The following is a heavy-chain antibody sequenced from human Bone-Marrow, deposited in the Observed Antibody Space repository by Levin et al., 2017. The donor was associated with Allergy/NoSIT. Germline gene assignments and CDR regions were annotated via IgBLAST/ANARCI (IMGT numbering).Heavy chain of an antibody. CDR3: AKGCTLTGCSSGGRENFDY. CDR2: ISSSGGGT. CDR1: GFTFRSYA. D-gene: IGHD2-2*01. J-gene: IGHJ4*02. Sequence: GGSLRLSCAASGFTFRSYAMSWVRQAPGKGLEWVSAISSSGGGTYYADSVKGRFTISRDNSQNTLYLQLNSLRAEDTALYYCAKGCTLTGCSSGGRENFDYWGQGTLVTVSS. V-gene: IGHV3-23*01.